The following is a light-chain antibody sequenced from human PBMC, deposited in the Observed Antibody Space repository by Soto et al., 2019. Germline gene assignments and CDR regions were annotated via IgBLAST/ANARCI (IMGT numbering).Light chain of an antibody. CDR3: ETGNSYTHV. CDR1: SGHTDYA. J-gene: IGLJ7*01. V-gene: IGLV4-60*03. Sequence: QPVLTQSSSASASLGSSVKLTCTLSSGHTDYAVAWHQQQPGKAPRFLMKLEGSGAYNLGSGVPDRFSGSTSGADRYLSISNLQSEDEAAYYCETGNSYTHVFGTGTQLTVL. CDR2: LEGSGAY.